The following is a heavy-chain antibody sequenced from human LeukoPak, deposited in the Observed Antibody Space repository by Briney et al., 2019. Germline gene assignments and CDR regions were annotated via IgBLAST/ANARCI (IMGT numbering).Heavy chain of an antibody. V-gene: IGHV1-46*03. D-gene: IGHD3-22*01. CDR2: INPSGGST. CDR1: GYTFTRFY. J-gene: IGHJ4*02. Sequence: ASVKVSCKASGYTFTRFYMHWVRQAPGQGLESKGIINPSGGSTSYTQKFQGRATMTRDTSTTTVYMELSSLRSEDTAVYYCARASDSSGYYAPQHYFDYWGQGTPVTVSS. CDR3: ARASDSSGYYAPQHYFDY.